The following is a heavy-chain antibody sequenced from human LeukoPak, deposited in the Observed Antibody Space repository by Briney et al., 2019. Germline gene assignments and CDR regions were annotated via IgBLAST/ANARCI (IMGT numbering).Heavy chain of an antibody. CDR1: GGTFSSYA. Sequence: SVRVSCKASGGTFSSYAISWVRQAPGQGLEWMGRIIPILGIANYAQKFQGRVTITADKSTSTAYMELSSLRSEDTAVYYCARGSPARTYDDYWGQGTLVTVSS. J-gene: IGHJ4*02. CDR3: ARGSPARTYDDY. D-gene: IGHD1-26*01. CDR2: IIPILGIA. V-gene: IGHV1-69*04.